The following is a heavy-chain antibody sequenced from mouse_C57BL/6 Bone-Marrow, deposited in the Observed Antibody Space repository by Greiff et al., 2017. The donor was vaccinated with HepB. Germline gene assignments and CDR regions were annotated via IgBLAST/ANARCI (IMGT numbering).Heavy chain of an antibody. D-gene: IGHD2-4*01. CDR2: IYPGDGDT. Sequence: LVESGPELVKPGASVKISCKASGYAFSSSWMNWVKQRPGKGLEWIGRIYPGDGDTNYNGKFKGKATLTADKSSSTAYMQLSSLTSEDSAVYFCAKIYYDYLWYFDVWGTGTTVTVSS. V-gene: IGHV1-82*01. J-gene: IGHJ1*03. CDR1: GYAFSSSW. CDR3: AKIYYDYLWYFDV.